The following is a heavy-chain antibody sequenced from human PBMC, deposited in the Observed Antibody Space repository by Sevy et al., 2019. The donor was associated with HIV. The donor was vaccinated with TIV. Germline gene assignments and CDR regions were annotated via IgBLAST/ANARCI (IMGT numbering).Heavy chain of an antibody. V-gene: IGHV1-18*01. CDR1: GYTFTNYH. Sequence: ASVKVSCKASGYTFTNYHITWVRQAPGQGLEWMGWITAYNGNTNYAQRLQGRVTMTTDTSTSIAYMELRSLRSDDTAVYYCARAPNGSQGPGQYFHHWGQGTLVTVSS. CDR2: ITAYNGNT. D-gene: IGHD1-26*01. CDR3: ARAPNGSQGPGQYFHH. J-gene: IGHJ1*01.